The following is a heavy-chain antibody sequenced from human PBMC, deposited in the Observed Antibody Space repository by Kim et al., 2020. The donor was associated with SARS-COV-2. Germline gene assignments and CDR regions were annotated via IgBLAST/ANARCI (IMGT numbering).Heavy chain of an antibody. V-gene: IGHV1-46*01. CDR1: GYTFTSYY. CDR3: ARDRGYAVHYYYYYGMDV. Sequence: ASVKVSCKASGYTFTSYYMHWVRQAPGQGLEWMGIINPSGGSTSYAQKFQGRVTMTRDTSTSTVYMELSRLRSEDTAVYYCARDRGYAVHYYYYYGMDVWGQGTTVTVSS. CDR2: INPSGGST. J-gene: IGHJ6*02. D-gene: IGHD5-12*01.